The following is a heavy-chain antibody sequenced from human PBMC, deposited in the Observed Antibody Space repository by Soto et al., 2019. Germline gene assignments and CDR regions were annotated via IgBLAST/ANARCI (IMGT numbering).Heavy chain of an antibody. V-gene: IGHV1-69*01. CDR3: ARGHSSGSYTFNWFDP. J-gene: IGHJ5*02. CDR2: IIPIFGTA. Sequence: QVQLVQSGAEVKKPGSSVKVSCKASGGTFSSYAISWVRQAPGQGLEWMGGIIPIFGTANYAQKFQGRVTITADESTSTAYMERSSLRSEDTAVYYCARGHSSGSYTFNWFDPWGQGTLVTVSS. CDR1: GGTFSSYA. D-gene: IGHD3-10*01.